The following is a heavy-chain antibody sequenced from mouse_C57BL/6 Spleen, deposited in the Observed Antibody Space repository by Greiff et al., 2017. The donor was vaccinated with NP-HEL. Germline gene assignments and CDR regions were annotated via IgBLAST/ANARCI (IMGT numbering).Heavy chain of an antibody. CDR2: INPGSGGT. V-gene: IGHV1-54*01. D-gene: IGHD1-1*01. CDR1: GYAFTNYL. CDR3: ARRRYGSSYGAMDY. J-gene: IGHJ4*01. Sequence: QVQLQQSGAELVRPGTSVKVSCKASGYAFTNYLIEWVKQRPGQGLEWIGVINPGSGGTNYNEKFKGKATLTADKSSSTAYMQLSSLTSEDSAVYCCARRRYGSSYGAMDYWGQGTSVTVSP.